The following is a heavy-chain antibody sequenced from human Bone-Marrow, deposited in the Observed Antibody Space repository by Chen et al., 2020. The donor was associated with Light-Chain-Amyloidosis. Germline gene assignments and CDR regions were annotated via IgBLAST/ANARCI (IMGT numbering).Heavy chain of an antibody. CDR3: ARDREDYYDSSGSFDY. D-gene: IGHD3-22*01. V-gene: IGHV3-33*01. Sequence: QVQLVESGGGVVQPGRSLRLSCAAAGFTFSSYGLHWVRQAPGKGLEWVAVIWYDGSNKDYADSVKGRFTISRDNSKNTLYLQMNSLRAEDTAVYYCARDREDYYDSSGSFDYWGQGTLVTVSS. J-gene: IGHJ4*02. CDR1: GFTFSSYG. CDR2: IWYDGSNK.